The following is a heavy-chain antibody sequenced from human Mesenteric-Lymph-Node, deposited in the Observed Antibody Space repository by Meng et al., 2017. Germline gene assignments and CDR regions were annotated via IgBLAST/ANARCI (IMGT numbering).Heavy chain of an antibody. Sequence: EVQLVESGGGLSKPGESLRLSCVASGFTFSSYSMNWFRQAPGKGLEWVSSISTSTSLSSPSSPPLLFPLSRDNAKNSLFLQMNSLRAEDTAVYYCARGVAPSFLLYLYFDLWGRGTLVTVSS. V-gene: IGHV3-21*01. D-gene: IGHD2-15*01. CDR1: GFTFSSYS. J-gene: IGHJ2*01. CDR3: ARGVAPSFLLYLYFDL. CDR2: ISTSTSL.